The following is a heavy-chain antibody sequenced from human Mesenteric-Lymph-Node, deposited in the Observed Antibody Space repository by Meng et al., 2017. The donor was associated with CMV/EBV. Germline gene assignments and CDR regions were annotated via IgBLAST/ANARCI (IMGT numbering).Heavy chain of an antibody. Sequence: SETLSLTCTVSGGSISSSSYYWGWIRQPPGKGLEWIGSIYYSGSTYYNPSLKSRVTISVDTSKNQFSLKLSSVTAADTAVYYCAREAGYSNYGSYYYYYGMDVWGQGTTVTVSS. CDR1: GGSISSSSYY. J-gene: IGHJ6*02. D-gene: IGHD4-11*01. V-gene: IGHV4-39*07. CDR3: AREAGYSNYGSYYYYYGMDV. CDR2: IYYSGST.